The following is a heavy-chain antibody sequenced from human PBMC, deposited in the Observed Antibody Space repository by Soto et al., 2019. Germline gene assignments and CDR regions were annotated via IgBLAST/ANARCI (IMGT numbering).Heavy chain of an antibody. D-gene: IGHD5-12*01. CDR1: GGSFSGYY. Sequence: QVLLQQWGAGLLKPSETLSLTCAVYGGSFSGYYWSWIRQPPGKGLEWIGEINHSGSTNYNPSLNSRVTISVDTSKNQFSLKLSSVTAADTAVYYCARVGTRSGYDSLDYWGQGTLVTVSS. CDR3: ARVGTRSGYDSLDY. J-gene: IGHJ4*02. CDR2: INHSGST. V-gene: IGHV4-34*01.